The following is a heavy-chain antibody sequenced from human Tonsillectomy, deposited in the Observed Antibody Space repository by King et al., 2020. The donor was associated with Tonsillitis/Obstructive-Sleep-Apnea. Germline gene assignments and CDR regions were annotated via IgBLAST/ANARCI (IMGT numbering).Heavy chain of an antibody. CDR3: ARGKGAYYDFWSGYYPYYFDY. V-gene: IGHV4-59*01. J-gene: IGHJ4*02. CDR2: IYYSGST. CDR1: GGSISSYY. Sequence: VQLQESGPGLVKPSETLSLTCTVSGGSISSYYWSWIRQPPGKGLEWIGYIYYSGSTNYNPSLKSRVTISVDTSKNQFSLKLSSVTAAETAVYYCARGKGAYYDFWSGYYPYYFDYWGQGTLVTVSS. D-gene: IGHD3-3*01.